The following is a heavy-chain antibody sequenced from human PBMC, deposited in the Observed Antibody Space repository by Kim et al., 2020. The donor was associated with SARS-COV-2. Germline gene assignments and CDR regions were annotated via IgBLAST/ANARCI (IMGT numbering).Heavy chain of an antibody. CDR3: ARDQSLVGGTVDAFDV. CDR2: IYYSGST. D-gene: IGHD1-26*01. V-gene: IGHV4-30-4*01. J-gene: IGHJ3*01. Sequence: SXTLSLTCTVSGGSISSGDSYWIWIRQPXGXGLEWIGXIYYSGSTYYNPSLKSRVTMSVDTSKNQFSLRLSSVTAADAAVYYCARDQSLVGGTVDAFDVWGQGTMVTVSP. CDR1: GGSISSGDSY.